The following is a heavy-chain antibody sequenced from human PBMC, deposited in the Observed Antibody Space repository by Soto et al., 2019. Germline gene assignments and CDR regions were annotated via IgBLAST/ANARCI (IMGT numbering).Heavy chain of an antibody. Sequence: GASVKVSCKASGYTFTSSAMHWVRQAPGQRLEWMGWINAGNGNTKYSQKFQGRGTITRDTSASTAYMKLSSLRSEDTAVYYCAGVGVREWGMDVWGQGTRVTVSS. J-gene: IGHJ6*02. CDR2: INAGNGNT. V-gene: IGHV1-3*01. CDR1: GYTFTSSA. CDR3: AGVGVREWGMDV. D-gene: IGHD2-8*01.